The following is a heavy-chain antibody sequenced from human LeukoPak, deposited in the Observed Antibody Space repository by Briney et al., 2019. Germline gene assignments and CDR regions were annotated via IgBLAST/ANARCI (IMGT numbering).Heavy chain of an antibody. CDR2: ILSKGNGGTT. D-gene: IGHD1-1*01. J-gene: IGHJ4*02. CDR1: GLTFSDAW. Sequence: GGALRLSCAASGLTFSDAWMNGVRQAPGKGLEWVGRILSKGNGGTTDYAAPVKGRFTISRDDSKSTLYLQMNSLMTEDTAVYYCTNWNAAPFDYWGQGTLVTVS. CDR3: TNWNAAPFDY. V-gene: IGHV3-15*01.